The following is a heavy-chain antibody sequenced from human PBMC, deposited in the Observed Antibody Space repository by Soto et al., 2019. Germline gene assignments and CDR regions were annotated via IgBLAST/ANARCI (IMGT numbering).Heavy chain of an antibody. J-gene: IGHJ6*02. CDR2: IYWDDDK. CDR1: GFSLSTTGVG. V-gene: IGHV2-5*02. D-gene: IGHD2-21*01. Sequence: QITLKESGPTLVKPTQTLTLTCTFSGFSLSTTGVGVGWIRQPPGKALEWLALIYWDDDKRYNPSLNSRLTNTKGTPKNQVVLANTHMDPLGPTTFFWLTRRGGGDLLPFYSSPPFYGLDVWGQGTTVTVSS. CDR3: LTRRGGGDLLPFYSSPPFYGLDV.